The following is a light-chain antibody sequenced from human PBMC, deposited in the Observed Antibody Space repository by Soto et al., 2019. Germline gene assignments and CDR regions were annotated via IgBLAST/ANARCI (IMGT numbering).Light chain of an antibody. Sequence: EIVMNQSPTTLSLSPGERATLSCRASQSVSSNYLAWYQQKPGQAPRLLIYGASTRATGIPARFSGSGSGTDFTLTISSLQPEDFATYYCQQANSFPLTFGGGTNVDIK. J-gene: IGKJ4*01. CDR1: QSVSSNY. V-gene: IGKV3D-7*01. CDR2: GAS. CDR3: QQANSFPLT.